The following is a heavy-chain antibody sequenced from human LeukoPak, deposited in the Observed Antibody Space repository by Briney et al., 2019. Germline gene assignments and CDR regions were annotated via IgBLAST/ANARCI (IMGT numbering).Heavy chain of an antibody. V-gene: IGHV3-23*01. CDR1: GFTFSAYA. CDR2: IRGGGGRA. Sequence: GGSLRLSCTASGFTFSAYAMMWVRQAPGKGPEWVSAIRGGGGRAFYADSVKGRFTISRDNSKYKLFLQMNSLRAEDTAVYYCARDPNGDYIGAFDMWGPGTMVTVSS. CDR3: ARDPNGDYIGAFDM. J-gene: IGHJ3*02. D-gene: IGHD4-17*01.